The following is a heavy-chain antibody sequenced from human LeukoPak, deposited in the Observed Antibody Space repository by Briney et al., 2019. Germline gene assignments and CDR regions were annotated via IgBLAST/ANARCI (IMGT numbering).Heavy chain of an antibody. D-gene: IGHD2-2*01. Sequence: PSETLSLTCAVYGGSFSGYYWSWIRQPPGEGLEWIGYIYYSGSTYYNPSLKSRVTISVDTSKNQFSLKLSSVTAADTAVYYCAREVIPNGFDYWGQGTLVTVSS. CDR1: GGSFSGYY. CDR3: AREVIPNGFDY. CDR2: IYYSGST. V-gene: IGHV4-30-4*08. J-gene: IGHJ4*02.